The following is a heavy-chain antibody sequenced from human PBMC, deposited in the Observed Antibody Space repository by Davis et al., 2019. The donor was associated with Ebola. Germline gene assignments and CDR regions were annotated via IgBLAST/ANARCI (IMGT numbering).Heavy chain of an antibody. CDR3: AKGDTGSSTYDF. CDR2: ITGSGYS. CDR1: GFTFSNYA. J-gene: IGHJ4*02. Sequence: PGGSLRLSCVASGFTFSNYAMSWVRQAPEKGLECVSYITGSGYSEYTDPVKGRFTVSRDNSKNTLYLQMNGLRAEDTALYYCAKGDTGSSTYDFWGQGTLVTVSS. D-gene: IGHD6-6*01. V-gene: IGHV3-23*01.